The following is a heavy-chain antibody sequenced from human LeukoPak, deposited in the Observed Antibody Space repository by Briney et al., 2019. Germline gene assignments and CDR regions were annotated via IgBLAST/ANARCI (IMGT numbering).Heavy chain of an antibody. J-gene: IGHJ3*02. Sequence: SETLSLTCTVSGGSISSSSYFWDWIRQPPGKGLEWIGNIYYSGSTDYNPSLETRVTMSVDTSNNRFSLQVNSVTAADTAVYYCARHVAYGPLEIWGQGTMVTVSS. V-gene: IGHV4-39*01. CDR1: GGSISSSSYF. D-gene: IGHD3-10*01. CDR2: IYYSGST. CDR3: ARHVAYGPLEI.